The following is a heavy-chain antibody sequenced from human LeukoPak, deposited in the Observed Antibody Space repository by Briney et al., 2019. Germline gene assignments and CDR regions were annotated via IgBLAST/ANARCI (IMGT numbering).Heavy chain of an antibody. Sequence: GGSLRLSCAASGLTFSSYWMSWVRQAPGKGLEWVANIKQDGSEKYYVDSVKGRFTISRDNAKNSLYLQMNSLRAEDTAVYYCAAGIAVAWGAFDIWGQGTMVTVSS. V-gene: IGHV3-7*01. D-gene: IGHD6-19*01. CDR3: AAGIAVAWGAFDI. J-gene: IGHJ3*02. CDR2: IKQDGSEK. CDR1: GLTFSSYW.